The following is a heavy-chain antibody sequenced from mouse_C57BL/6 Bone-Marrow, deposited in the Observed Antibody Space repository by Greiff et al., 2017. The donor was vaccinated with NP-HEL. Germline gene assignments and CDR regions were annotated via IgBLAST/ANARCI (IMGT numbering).Heavy chain of an antibody. V-gene: IGHV1-19*01. CDR2: INPYNGGT. CDR1: GYTFTDYY. Sequence: VQLQQSGPVLVKPGASVKMSCKASGYTFTDYYMNWVKQSHGKSLEWIGVINPYNGGTSYNQKFKGKATLTVDKSSSTAYMELNSLTSEDSAVYYCARSPPYYYGSSRGYYFDYWGQGTTLTVSS. J-gene: IGHJ2*01. CDR3: ARSPPYYYGSSRGYYFDY. D-gene: IGHD1-1*01.